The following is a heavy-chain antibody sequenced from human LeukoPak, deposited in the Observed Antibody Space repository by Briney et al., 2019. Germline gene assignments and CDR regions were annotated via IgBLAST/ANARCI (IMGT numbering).Heavy chain of an antibody. Sequence: ASVKVSCKASGYTFTSYGISWVRQAPGQGLEWMGWINPESDVTKYAQKFQGRVTMTRDRSISTAYMELSSLRSDDTAVYYCARSRESDYDFWSGHNYYYDLDVWGEGTTVTVSS. D-gene: IGHD3-3*01. CDR3: ARSRESDYDFWSGHNYYYDLDV. CDR1: GYTFTSYG. V-gene: IGHV1-2*02. J-gene: IGHJ6*03. CDR2: INPESDVT.